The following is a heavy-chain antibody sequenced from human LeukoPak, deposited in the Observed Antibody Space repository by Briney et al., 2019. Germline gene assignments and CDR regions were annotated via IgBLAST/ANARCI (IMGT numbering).Heavy chain of an antibody. CDR3: AKDRTVGASYWYFDL. V-gene: IGHV3-30*18. Sequence: GGSLRLSCAASGFTFNNYGMHWVRQAPGKGLEWVAVISYDGRNKHYPDSVKGRFTISRDSSKNTLFLHMNSLRVEDTAIYYCAKDRTVGASYWYFDLWGRGTLVTVSS. D-gene: IGHD1-26*01. CDR1: GFTFNNYG. J-gene: IGHJ2*01. CDR2: ISYDGRNK.